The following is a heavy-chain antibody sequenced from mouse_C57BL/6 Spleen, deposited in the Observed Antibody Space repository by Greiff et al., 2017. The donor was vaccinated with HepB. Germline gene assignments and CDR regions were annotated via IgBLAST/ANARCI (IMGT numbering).Heavy chain of an antibody. Sequence: VQLQQSGTVLARPGASVKMSCKTSGYTFTSYWMHWVKQRPGQGMEWIGASYPGNSDTSYNQKFKGKAKLTAVTSASTAYMALSSLTNADSAVYYCTRGGRYDYDRYFDVWGTGTTVTVSS. D-gene: IGHD2-4*01. J-gene: IGHJ1*03. CDR2: SYPGNSDT. V-gene: IGHV1-5*01. CDR3: TRGGRYDYDRYFDV. CDR1: GYTFTSYW.